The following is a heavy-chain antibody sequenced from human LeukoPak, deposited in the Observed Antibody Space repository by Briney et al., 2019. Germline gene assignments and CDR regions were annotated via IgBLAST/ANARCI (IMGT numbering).Heavy chain of an antibody. CDR3: ARGHDYVDY. CDR2: INHSGST. V-gene: IGHV4-34*01. J-gene: IGHJ4*02. Sequence: SETLSLTCAVYGGSFSGYYWSWIRQPPGKGLEWIGEINHSGSTNYNPSLKSRVTISVDTSKNQFSLKLSSATAADTAVYYCARGHDYVDYWGQGTLVTVSS. CDR1: GGSFSGYY.